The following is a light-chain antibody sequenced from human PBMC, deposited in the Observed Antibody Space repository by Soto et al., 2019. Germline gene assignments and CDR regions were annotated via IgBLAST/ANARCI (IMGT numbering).Light chain of an antibody. J-gene: IGLJ3*02. V-gene: IGLV6-57*03. CDR3: QSYDMSLRV. Sequence: NFMLTQPHSVSESPGKTITISCTRSSGNIASNYVQWYQQRPGSAPTTVIYENNQRPSGVPDRFAGSTDSSSNSASLIISGLKTEDEADYYCQSYDMSLRVFGGGTKVTVL. CDR2: ENN. CDR1: SGNIASNY.